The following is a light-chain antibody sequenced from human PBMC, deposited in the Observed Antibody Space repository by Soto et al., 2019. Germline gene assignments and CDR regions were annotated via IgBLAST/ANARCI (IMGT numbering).Light chain of an antibody. CDR3: GTWDDSLSGPRV. Sequence: QSVLTQPPSASGTPGQRVTISCSGSSSNIGSNYVYWYQQLPGTAPKLLIYRNNQRPSGVPDRFSGSKSGTSASLAISGLRSEDEADYYCGTWDDSLSGPRVFGGATKLTVL. V-gene: IGLV1-47*01. J-gene: IGLJ2*01. CDR2: RNN. CDR1: SSNIGSNY.